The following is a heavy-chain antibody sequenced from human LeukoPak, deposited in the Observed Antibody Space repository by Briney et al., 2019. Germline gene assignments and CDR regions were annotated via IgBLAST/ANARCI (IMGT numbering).Heavy chain of an antibody. CDR1: GGSISSSSYY. D-gene: IGHD2-15*01. J-gene: IGHJ4*02. V-gene: IGHV4-39*01. CDR2: IYYSGST. Sequence: TSETLSLTCTVSGGSISSSSYYWGWIRQPPGKGLEWIGSIYYSGSTYYNPSLKSRVTISVDTSKNQFSLKLSSVTAADTAVYYCASSLGYCSGGSCYSAGVFDYWGQGTLVTVSS. CDR3: ASSLGYCSGGSCYSAGVFDY.